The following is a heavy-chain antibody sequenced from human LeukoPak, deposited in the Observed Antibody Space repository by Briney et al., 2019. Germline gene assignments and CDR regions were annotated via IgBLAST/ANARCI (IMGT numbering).Heavy chain of an antibody. CDR2: ISGSGTST. CDR1: GLTFTSYA. CDR3: ARSNSSGWHVDY. D-gene: IGHD6-19*01. J-gene: IGHJ4*02. Sequence: PGGSLRLSCAASGLTFTSYAMTWVRQAPGKGLEWVSAISGSGTSTYYADSVKGRFTISRDNAKNSLYLQMNSLRAEDTAVYYCARSNSSGWHVDYWGQGTLVTVSS. V-gene: IGHV3-23*01.